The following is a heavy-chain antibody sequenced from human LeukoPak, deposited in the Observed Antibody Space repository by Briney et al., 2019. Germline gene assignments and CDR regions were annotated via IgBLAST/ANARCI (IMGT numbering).Heavy chain of an antibody. Sequence: ASVKVSCKASGGTFISYAISWVRQAPGQGLEWMGGIIPIFGTANYAQKFQGRVTITADESTSTAYMELSSLRSEDTAVYYCARDVSGRNDAFDIWGQGTMVTVSS. D-gene: IGHD1-26*01. CDR3: ARDVSGRNDAFDI. J-gene: IGHJ3*02. V-gene: IGHV1-69*01. CDR2: IIPIFGTA. CDR1: GGTFISYA.